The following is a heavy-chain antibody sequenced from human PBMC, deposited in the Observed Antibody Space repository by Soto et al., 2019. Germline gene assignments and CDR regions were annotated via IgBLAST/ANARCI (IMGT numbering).Heavy chain of an antibody. CDR2: ISGSGGST. Sequence: GGSLRLSCAASGFTFSSYAMSWVRQAPGKGLEWVSAISGSGGSTYYADSVKGRFTISRDNSKNTLYLQMNSLRAEDTAVYYCSAGGGYSSLFDYWGQGTLVTVSS. J-gene: IGHJ4*02. V-gene: IGHV3-23*01. D-gene: IGHD5-18*01. CDR3: SAGGGYSSLFDY. CDR1: GFTFSSYA.